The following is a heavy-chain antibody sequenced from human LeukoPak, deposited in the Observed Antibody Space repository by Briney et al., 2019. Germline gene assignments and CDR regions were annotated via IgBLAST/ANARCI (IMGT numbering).Heavy chain of an antibody. Sequence: PSEALSLTCAVSGGSISSSNWWSWVRQPPGKGLEWIGEIYHSGSTNYNPSLKSRVTISVDKSKNQFSLKLSSVTAADAAVYYCARDHLERYFDWLLPHYYYYYMDVWGKGPRSPSP. CDR2: IYHSGST. V-gene: IGHV4-4*02. D-gene: IGHD3-9*01. J-gene: IGHJ6*03. CDR1: GGSISSSNW. CDR3: ARDHLERYFDWLLPHYYYYYMDV.